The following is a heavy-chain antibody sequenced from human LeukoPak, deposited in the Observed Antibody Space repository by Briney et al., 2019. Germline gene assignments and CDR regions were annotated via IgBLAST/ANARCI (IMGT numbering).Heavy chain of an antibody. Sequence: SVKVSCKAPGGTFSSYAISWVRQAPGQGLEWMGGIIPIFGTANYAQKFQGRVTITTDESTSTAYMELSSLRSEDTAVYYCARGAGSYREAFDIWGQGTMVTVSS. J-gene: IGHJ3*02. CDR1: GGTFSSYA. D-gene: IGHD1-26*01. CDR3: ARGAGSYREAFDI. V-gene: IGHV1-69*05. CDR2: IIPIFGTA.